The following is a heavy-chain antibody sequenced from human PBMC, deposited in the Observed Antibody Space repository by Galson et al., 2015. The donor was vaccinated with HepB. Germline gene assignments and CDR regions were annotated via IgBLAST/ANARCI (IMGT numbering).Heavy chain of an antibody. D-gene: IGHD4-17*01. J-gene: IGHJ6*02. CDR3: ARDSVTTKYYYGMDV. CDR1: GYTFTSYG. V-gene: IGHV1-18*01. CDR2: ISAYNGNT. Sequence: SVKVSCKASGYTFTSYGISWVRQAPGQGLEWMGWISAYNGNTNYAQKLQGRVTMTTDTSTSTAYMELRSLRSDDTAVYYCARDSVTTKYYYGMDVWGQGTTVTVSS.